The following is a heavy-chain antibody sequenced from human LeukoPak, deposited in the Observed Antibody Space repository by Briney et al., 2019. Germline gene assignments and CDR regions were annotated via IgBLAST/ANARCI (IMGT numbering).Heavy chain of an antibody. D-gene: IGHD5-12*01. Sequence: HRASVKVSCKASGYTFTGYYMHWVRQAPGQGLEWMGIINPSGGSTSYAQKFQGRVTMTRDMSTSTVYMELSSLRSEDTAVYYCARAEGLRLFDYWGQGTLVTVSS. CDR2: INPSGGST. J-gene: IGHJ4*02. CDR1: GYTFTGYY. V-gene: IGHV1-46*01. CDR3: ARAEGLRLFDY.